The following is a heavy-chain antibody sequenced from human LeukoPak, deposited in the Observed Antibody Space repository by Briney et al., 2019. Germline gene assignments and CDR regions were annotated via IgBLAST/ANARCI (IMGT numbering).Heavy chain of an antibody. CDR1: GFTFSSYA. J-gene: IGHJ4*02. CDR3: VKPQMSSSGGQN. CDR2: ISSNGGST. Sequence: GGSLGLSCSASGFTFSSYAMHWVRQAPGKGLEYVSAISSNGGSTYYADSVKGRFTISRDNSKNTLYLQMSSLRAEDTAVYYCVKPQMSSSGGQNWGQGTLVTVSS. V-gene: IGHV3-64D*09. D-gene: IGHD6-19*01.